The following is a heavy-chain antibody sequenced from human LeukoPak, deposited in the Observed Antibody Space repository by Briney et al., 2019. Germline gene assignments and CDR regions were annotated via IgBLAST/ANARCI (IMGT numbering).Heavy chain of an antibody. J-gene: IGHJ4*02. Sequence: PGGSLRLSCAASGFTFSSYAMSWVRQAPGKGLEWVSAISGSGGSTYYADSVKGRFTISRDNSKNTLYLQMNSLRAEDTAVYYCAKDLGYYDSSGYFGYWGQGTLFTVSS. D-gene: IGHD3-22*01. CDR1: GFTFSSYA. V-gene: IGHV3-23*01. CDR2: ISGSGGST. CDR3: AKDLGYYDSSGYFGY.